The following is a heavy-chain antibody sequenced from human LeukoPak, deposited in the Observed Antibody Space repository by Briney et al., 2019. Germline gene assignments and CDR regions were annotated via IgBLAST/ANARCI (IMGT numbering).Heavy chain of an antibody. Sequence: PSGTLSLTCAVYGGSFSGYYWSWIRQPPGKGLEWIGEINHSGSTNYNPSLKRRVTMSVDTSKNQFSLKLSSVTAADTAVYYCASDSGSYSNYFDYWGQGTLVTVSS. CDR3: ASDSGSYSNYFDY. V-gene: IGHV4-34*01. D-gene: IGHD1-26*01. CDR2: INHSGST. CDR1: GGSFSGYY. J-gene: IGHJ4*02.